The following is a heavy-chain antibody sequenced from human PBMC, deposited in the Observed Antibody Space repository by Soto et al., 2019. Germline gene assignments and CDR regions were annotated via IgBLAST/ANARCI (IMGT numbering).Heavy chain of an antibody. D-gene: IGHD6-19*01. CDR2: IYYSGST. V-gene: IGHV4-39*01. Sequence: SETLSLTCTVSGGSISSSSYYWGWIRQPPGEGLEWIGSIYYSGSTYYNPSLKSRVTISVDTSKNQFSLKLSSVTAADAAVYYCARHEQWLVLGWFDPWGQGTLVTVSS. CDR1: GGSISSSSYY. J-gene: IGHJ5*02. CDR3: ARHEQWLVLGWFDP.